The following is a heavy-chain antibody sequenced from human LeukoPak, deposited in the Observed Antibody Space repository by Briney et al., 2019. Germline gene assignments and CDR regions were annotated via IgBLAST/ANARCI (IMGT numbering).Heavy chain of an antibody. CDR2: IYYSGST. D-gene: IGHD1-26*01. V-gene: IGHV4-59*01. CDR1: GGSISSYY. J-gene: IGHJ6*03. Sequence: SSETLSLTCTVSGGSISSYYWSWIRQPPGKGLEWIGYIYYSGSTNYNPSLKSRVTISVDTSKNQFSLKLSSVTAADTAVYYCARARVYWDHYYYYYMDVWGKGTTVTISS. CDR3: ARARVYWDHYYYYYMDV.